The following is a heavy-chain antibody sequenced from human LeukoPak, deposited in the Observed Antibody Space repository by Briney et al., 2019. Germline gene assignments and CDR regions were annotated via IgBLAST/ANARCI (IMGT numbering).Heavy chain of an antibody. Sequence: SETLSLTCTVSGGSISSYYWSWIRQPQGKGLEWIGYIYYSGSTNYNPSLESRVTISVDTSKNQFSLKLSSVTAADTAVYYCARALHGYFDYWGQGTLVTVSS. V-gene: IGHV4-59*01. CDR1: GGSISSYY. CDR3: ARALHGYFDY. D-gene: IGHD2-21*02. J-gene: IGHJ4*02. CDR2: IYYSGST.